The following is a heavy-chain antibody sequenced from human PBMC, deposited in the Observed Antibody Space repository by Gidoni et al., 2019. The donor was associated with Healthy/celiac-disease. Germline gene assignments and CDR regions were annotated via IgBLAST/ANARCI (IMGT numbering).Heavy chain of an antibody. CDR2: ISSSSSYI. J-gene: IGHJ4*02. CDR1: GLTFSSYS. D-gene: IGHD6-13*01. CDR3: ARDLYSSSWYYDY. V-gene: IGHV3-21*01. Sequence: EVPLVESGGGLVKPGGSLRLSCAASGLTFSSYSMNWVRQAPGQGLEWVSSISSSSSYIYYADSVKGRFTISRDNAKNSLYLQMNSLRAEDTAVYYCARDLYSSSWYYDYWGQGTLVTVSS.